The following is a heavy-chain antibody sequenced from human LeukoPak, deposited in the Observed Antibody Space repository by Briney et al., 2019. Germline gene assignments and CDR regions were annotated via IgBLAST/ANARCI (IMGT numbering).Heavy chain of an antibody. D-gene: IGHD3-10*01. CDR3: ARSTTSDYYGSGSDGY. CDR2: IYYSGST. Sequence: SGTLSLTCTVSGGSISSYYWSWIRQPPGKGLEWIGYIYYSGSTNYYPSVKGRVTISVDTSNNQCSLKLSSVTAGGTAVYYGARSTTSDYYGSGSDGYWGQGTLVTVSS. J-gene: IGHJ4*02. V-gene: IGHV4-59*07. CDR1: GGSISSYY.